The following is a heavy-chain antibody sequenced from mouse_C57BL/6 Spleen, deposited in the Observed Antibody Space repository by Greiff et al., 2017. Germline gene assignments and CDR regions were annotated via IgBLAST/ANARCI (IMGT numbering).Heavy chain of an antibody. CDR2: ISYDGSN. J-gene: IGHJ3*01. D-gene: IGHD1-1*01. CDR1: GYSITSGYY. CDR3: AREDYGSSYWFAY. V-gene: IGHV3-6*01. Sequence: EVQRQESGPGLVKPSQSLSLTCSVTGYSITSGYYWNWIRQFPGNKLEWMGYISYDGSNNYNPSLKNRISITRDTSKNQFFLKLNSVTTEDTATYYCAREDYGSSYWFAYWGQGTLVTVSA.